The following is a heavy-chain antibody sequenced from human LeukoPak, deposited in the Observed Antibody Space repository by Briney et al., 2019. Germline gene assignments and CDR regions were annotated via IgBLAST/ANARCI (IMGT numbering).Heavy chain of an antibody. D-gene: IGHD2-2*01. CDR3: ARSIVVVPAAMGASSGYGMDV. Sequence: GGSLRLSCAASGFTFSSYAMSWVRQAPGEGLEWVSGIIGDGRSMYYADSVKGRFTITRDNSKSTLYLQMNSLSAEDTAVYYCARSIVVVPAAMGASSGYGMDVWGQGTTVTVSS. CDR2: IIGDGRSM. V-gene: IGHV3-23*01. CDR1: GFTFSSYA. J-gene: IGHJ6*02.